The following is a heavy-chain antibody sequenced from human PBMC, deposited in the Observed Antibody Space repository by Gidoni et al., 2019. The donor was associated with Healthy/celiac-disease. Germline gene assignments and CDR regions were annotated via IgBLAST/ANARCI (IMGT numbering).Heavy chain of an antibody. Sequence: EVQLLESGGGLVQPGGSLRLSCAASGFTFSSYAMSWVRQAPGKGLEWVSAISGSGGSTYYADSVKGRFTISRDNSKNTLYLQMNSLRAEDTAVYYCLKAFWSGYYLFDYWGQGTLVTVSS. J-gene: IGHJ4*02. CDR3: LKAFWSGYYLFDY. CDR2: ISGSGGST. D-gene: IGHD3-3*01. V-gene: IGHV3-23*01. CDR1: GFTFSSYA.